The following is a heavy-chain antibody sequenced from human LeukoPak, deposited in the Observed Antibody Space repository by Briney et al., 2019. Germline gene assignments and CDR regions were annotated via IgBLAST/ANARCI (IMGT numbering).Heavy chain of an antibody. D-gene: IGHD3-22*01. J-gene: IGHJ4*02. CDR2: VYPGDSDT. Sequence: GESLKISCKSSGYSFRSYWIAWVRQMPGKAPEWMGIVYPGDSDTRYSPSFQGRVTFSADKSISTAFLQWSSLKASDTAMYFCARHWPDSSSPLDYWGQGTLVTVSS. CDR3: ARHWPDSSSPLDY. V-gene: IGHV5-51*01. CDR1: GYSFRSYW.